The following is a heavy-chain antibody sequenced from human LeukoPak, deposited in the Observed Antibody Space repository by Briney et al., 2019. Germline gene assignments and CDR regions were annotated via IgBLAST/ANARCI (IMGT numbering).Heavy chain of an antibody. CDR2: IYYSGST. CDR3: ARHTSLLWFGELLSWFDP. D-gene: IGHD3-10*01. J-gene: IGHJ5*02. CDR1: GGSISSYY. Sequence: PSETLSLTCTVSGGSISSYYWSWIRQPPGKGLEWIGYIYYSGSTNYNPSLKSQVTISVDTSKNQFSLKLSSVTAADTAVYYCARHTSLLWFGELLSWFDPWGQGTLVTVSS. V-gene: IGHV4-59*08.